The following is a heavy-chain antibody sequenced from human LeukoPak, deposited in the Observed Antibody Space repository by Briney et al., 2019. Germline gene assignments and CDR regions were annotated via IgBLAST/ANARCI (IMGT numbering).Heavy chain of an antibody. CDR2: ISYDGSHD. CDR3: ARGSLTGGRIFYFDY. D-gene: IGHD7-27*01. J-gene: IGHJ4*02. Sequence: SGGSLRLSCAASGFSFTNYAMHWVRQAPGKGLEWVAVISYDGSHDYSANSVRGRFSISRDNSKNMVFLQMNSLRDEDTAVYYCARGSLTGGRIFYFDYWGQGSLVAVSS. V-gene: IGHV3-30*01. CDR1: GFSFTNYA.